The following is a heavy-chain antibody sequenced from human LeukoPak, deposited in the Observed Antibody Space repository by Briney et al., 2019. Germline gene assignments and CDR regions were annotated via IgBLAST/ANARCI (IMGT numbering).Heavy chain of an antibody. CDR2: ISSSGSTI. D-gene: IGHD6-13*01. Sequence: PGGSLRLSCAASGFTFSSYEMNRVRQAPGKGLEWVSYISSSGSTIYYADSVKGRFTISRDNAKNSLYLQMNSLRAEDTAVYYCAREYIISSSWTDAFDIWGQGTMVTVSS. CDR1: GFTFSSYE. J-gene: IGHJ3*02. V-gene: IGHV3-48*03. CDR3: AREYIISSSWTDAFDI.